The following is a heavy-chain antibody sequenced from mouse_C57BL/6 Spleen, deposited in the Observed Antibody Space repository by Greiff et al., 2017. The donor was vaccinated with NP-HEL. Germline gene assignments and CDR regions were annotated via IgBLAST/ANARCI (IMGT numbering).Heavy chain of an antibody. CDR2: IHPSDSYT. Sequence: VQLQQPGAELVMPGASVKLSCKASGYTFTSYSMHWVKQRPGQGLEWIGEIHPSDSYTNYNKKFKGKSTLTVDKSSNTAYMQLSHLTSEDSAVYYCERAGYYYGSSSCDYWGQGTTLTVSS. J-gene: IGHJ2*01. CDR3: ERAGYYYGSSSCDY. D-gene: IGHD1-1*01. V-gene: IGHV1-69*01. CDR1: GYTFTSYS.